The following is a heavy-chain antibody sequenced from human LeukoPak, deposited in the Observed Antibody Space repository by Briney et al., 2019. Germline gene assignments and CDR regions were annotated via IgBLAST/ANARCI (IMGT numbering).Heavy chain of an antibody. CDR2: IYYSGST. Sequence: SETPSLTCTVSGDSISSYYWSWIRQPPGKGLEWIGYIYYSGSTNYNPSLKSRVTISVDTSKNQFSLKLSSVTAADTAVYYCARGPYGDYADAFDIWGQGTMVTVSS. V-gene: IGHV4-59*01. CDR3: ARGPYGDYADAFDI. J-gene: IGHJ3*02. D-gene: IGHD4-17*01. CDR1: GDSISSYY.